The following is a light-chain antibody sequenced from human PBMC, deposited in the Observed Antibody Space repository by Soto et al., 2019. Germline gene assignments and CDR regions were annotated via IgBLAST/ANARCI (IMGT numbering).Light chain of an antibody. CDR3: QQSNSWPPLP. CDR2: DAS. Sequence: EVVMTQSPATLSVSPGERATLSCRASQSVKVNLAWYQQKPGQAPRLLIYDASTRATGIPARFSGSGSGTELPLTIRSLQSEDFAVYYCQQSNSWPPLPFGGGTKVEIK. V-gene: IGKV3-15*01. J-gene: IGKJ4*01. CDR1: QSVKVN.